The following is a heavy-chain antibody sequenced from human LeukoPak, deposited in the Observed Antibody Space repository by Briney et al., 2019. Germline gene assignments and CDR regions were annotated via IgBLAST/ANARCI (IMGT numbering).Heavy chain of an antibody. J-gene: IGHJ5*02. V-gene: IGHV3-21*01. CDR3: ARDQTTYLTTTEYKWFDP. D-gene: IGHD1-1*01. Sequence: GRSLRLSCAASGFTFSTYSMNWVRQAPGRGLEWVSSISSSSIYIHYADSVKGRFTVSTNNAKNSLYLQMNSLRAEDTAVYYCARDQTTYLTTTEYKWFDPWGQGTLVTVSS. CDR2: ISSSSIYI. CDR1: GFTFSTYS.